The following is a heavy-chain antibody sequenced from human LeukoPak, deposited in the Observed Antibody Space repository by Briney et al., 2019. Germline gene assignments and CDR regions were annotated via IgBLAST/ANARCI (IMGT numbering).Heavy chain of an antibody. CDR1: DDSISSGGYY. V-gene: IGHV4-31*03. D-gene: IGHD3-22*01. Sequence: PSETLSLTCTVSDDSISSGGYYWSWIRQHPGKGLEWIGYIYYSGSTYYNPSLKSRVTISVDTSKNQFSLKLSSVTAADTAVYYCARGSSGYSIDYWGQGTLVTVSS. CDR3: ARGSSGYSIDY. J-gene: IGHJ4*02. CDR2: IYYSGST.